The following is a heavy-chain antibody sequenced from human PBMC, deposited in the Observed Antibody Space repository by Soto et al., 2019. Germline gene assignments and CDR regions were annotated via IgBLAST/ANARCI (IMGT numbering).Heavy chain of an antibody. CDR2: ISAYNGNT. CDR3: ATYCSSTSCYNYIDY. Sequence: ASVKVSCKASGYTFTSYGISWVRQAPGQGLEWMGWISAYNGNTNYAQKLQGRVTMTTDTSTSTAYMELRSLRSDDTAVYYCATYCSSTSCYNYIDYWGQGTLVTVSS. V-gene: IGHV1-18*01. J-gene: IGHJ4*02. D-gene: IGHD2-2*01. CDR1: GYTFTSYG.